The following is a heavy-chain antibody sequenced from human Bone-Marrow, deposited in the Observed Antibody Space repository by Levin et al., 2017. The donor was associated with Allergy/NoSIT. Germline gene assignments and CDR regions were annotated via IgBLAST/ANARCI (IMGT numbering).Heavy chain of an antibody. CDR1: GLTFRNYD. J-gene: IGHJ4*02. D-gene: IGHD5-12*01. CDR2: IGSTGDP. Sequence: SCAASGLTFRNYDLHWVRQGAERGLEWVSSIGSTGDPDYADSVKGRFTISREDARNSLYLQMNSLRVGDTGVYYCARAGAVGYELEYWGQGTLVTVSS. V-gene: IGHV3-13*02. CDR3: ARAGAVGYELEY.